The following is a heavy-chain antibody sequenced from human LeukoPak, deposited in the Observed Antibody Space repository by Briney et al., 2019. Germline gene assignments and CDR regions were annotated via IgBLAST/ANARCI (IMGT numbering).Heavy chain of an antibody. CDR1: GFTLSSYA. D-gene: IGHD4-17*01. CDR3: AKDLLDYGDYVSFDY. Sequence: GGSLRLSCAASGFTLSSYAMTWVRQAPGRGLEWVSSVDGGGGGTYYADSVKGRFTISRDNSKNTLYLQMNSLRAEDTAVYYCAKDLLDYGDYVSFDYWGQGTLVTVSS. V-gene: IGHV3-23*01. J-gene: IGHJ4*02. CDR2: VDGGGGGT.